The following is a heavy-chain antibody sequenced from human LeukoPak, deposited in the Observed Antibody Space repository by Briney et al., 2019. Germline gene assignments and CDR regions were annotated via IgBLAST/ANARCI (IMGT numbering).Heavy chain of an antibody. D-gene: IGHD2-2*02. V-gene: IGHV3-23*01. CDR2: ISGSGDGT. Sequence: GGSLRLSCAVSGFTFSSYALSWVRQAPGKGLEWVSGISGSGDGTYYEDSVRGRFTISRDNSKNTLYLQMNSLRAEDTAVYYCARERRDCSSTGCYMGGDLYYFDYWGQGTLVTVSS. CDR1: GFTFSSYA. J-gene: IGHJ4*02. CDR3: ARERRDCSSTGCYMGGDLYYFDY.